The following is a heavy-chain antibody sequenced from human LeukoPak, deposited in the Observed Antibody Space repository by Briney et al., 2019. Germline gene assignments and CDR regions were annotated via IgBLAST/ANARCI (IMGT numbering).Heavy chain of an antibody. D-gene: IGHD3-10*01. J-gene: IGHJ5*02. CDR1: GYSFTTYW. V-gene: IGHV5-51*07. CDR3: VRQRGASGTINHFDP. CDR2: IYPDDSDT. Sequence: GEPLKISCKTSGYSFTTYWIGWVHQMPGTGLEWVGAIYPDDSDTRYSPSFQGQVVISADRSIRTAYLQWNTLKTSDTAMYYCVRQRGASGTINHFDPWGQGTLVTVSS.